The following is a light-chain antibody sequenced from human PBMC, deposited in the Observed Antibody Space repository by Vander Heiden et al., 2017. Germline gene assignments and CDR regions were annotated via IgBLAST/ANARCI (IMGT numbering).Light chain of an antibody. J-gene: IGKJ4*01. CDR1: QSISSY. V-gene: IGKV1-39*01. CDR2: AAS. CDR3: QQRNSTPIN. Sequence: DIQMTQSPSSLSASVGDRVTITCRASQSISSYLNWYQQKPGKAPKLLIYAASSWQSGGPSRLSGSGSGTDFTLTISSRQPEDFATYYWQQRNSTPINFGGGTKVEIK.